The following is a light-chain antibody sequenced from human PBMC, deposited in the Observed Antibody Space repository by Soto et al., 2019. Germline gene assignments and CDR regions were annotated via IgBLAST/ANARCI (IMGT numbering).Light chain of an antibody. CDR3: LLSYNGPYV. Sequence: QAVGTQEASLSVSPGGTVTLTCGSSSGAVTNGHYPYWFQQKPGKAPRTLIYDTTNRHSWTPARFSGSLLGGKAALTLSGAQTADEAEYYCLLSYNGPYVFGTGTAVTV. J-gene: IGLJ1*01. CDR1: SGAVTNGHY. CDR2: DTT. V-gene: IGLV7-46*01.